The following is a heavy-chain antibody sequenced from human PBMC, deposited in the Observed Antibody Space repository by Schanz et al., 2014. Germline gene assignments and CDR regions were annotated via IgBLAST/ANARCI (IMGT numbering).Heavy chain of an antibody. CDR1: GGSFSGYY. V-gene: IGHV4-59*10. Sequence: QVQLQQWGAGLLKPSETLSLTCGVFGGSFSGYYWSWIRQPAGKALEWVGRVFPNGITNYNPSLKSRVTISLDTSKNQSSLPLTSLTAADTAVYYCARDTTWRLDLWGRGTLVTVSS. CDR2: VFPNGIT. J-gene: IGHJ2*01. D-gene: IGHD1-1*01. CDR3: ARDTTWRLDL.